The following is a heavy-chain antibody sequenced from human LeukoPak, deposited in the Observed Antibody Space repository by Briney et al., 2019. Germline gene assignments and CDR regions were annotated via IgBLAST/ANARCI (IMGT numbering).Heavy chain of an antibody. D-gene: IGHD5-12*01. V-gene: IGHV3-7*01. CDR3: AKGGHFNFDY. Sequence: GGSLRLSCAASGCTFSTYWMKWVREAPGKGMGWVARIKEDGSDKYYVDSVKGRFSISRDNAKNSLYLQMNSLRTEDTAVYYCAKGGHFNFDYWGQGTLVTVSS. CDR2: IKEDGSDK. J-gene: IGHJ4*02. CDR1: GCTFSTYW.